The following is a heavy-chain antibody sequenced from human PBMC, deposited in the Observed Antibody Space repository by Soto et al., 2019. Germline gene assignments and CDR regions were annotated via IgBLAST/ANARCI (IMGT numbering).Heavy chain of an antibody. CDR3: ARTDRDFYGLDV. J-gene: IGHJ6*02. V-gene: IGHV3-13*05. CDR2: ISAAGDP. CDR1: GFTFRNYD. Sequence: EVPLVESGGGLVQPGGSLTLSCEASGFTFRNYDMHWVRQGTGQGLEWVSGISAAGDPDYADSVEGRVTISSENAQNSCTPQLNSLRVVDTAVYYSARTDRDFYGLDVWGQGTTVIVSS.